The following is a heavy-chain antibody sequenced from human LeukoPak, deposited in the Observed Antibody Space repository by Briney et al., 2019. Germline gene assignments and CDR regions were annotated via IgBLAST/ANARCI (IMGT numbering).Heavy chain of an antibody. CDR3: ARPYGSGPIYEHDAFDI. V-gene: IGHV3-48*01. Sequence: PGGSLRLSCAASGFTFSSYSMNWVRQAPGKGLEWVSYISSGSSTIYYADSVKGRFTISRDNAKNSLYLQMNSLRAEDTAVYYCARPYGSGPIYEHDAFDIWGQGTMVTVSS. J-gene: IGHJ3*02. D-gene: IGHD3-10*01. CDR2: ISSGSSTI. CDR1: GFTFSSYS.